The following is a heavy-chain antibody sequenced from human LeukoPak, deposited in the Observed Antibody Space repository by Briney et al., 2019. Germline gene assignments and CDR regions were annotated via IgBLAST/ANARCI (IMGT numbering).Heavy chain of an antibody. CDR2: IYTSGST. CDR1: GGSISSYY. J-gene: IGHJ4*02. CDR3: ARVGYCSGGSCYSVDY. Sequence: SETLSLTCTVSGGSISSYYWSWIRQPAGKGLEWIGRIYTSGSTNYNPSLKSRVTMSVDTSKNQFSLKLGSVTAADTAVYYCARVGYCSGGSCYSVDYWGQGTLVTVSS. V-gene: IGHV4-4*07. D-gene: IGHD2-15*01.